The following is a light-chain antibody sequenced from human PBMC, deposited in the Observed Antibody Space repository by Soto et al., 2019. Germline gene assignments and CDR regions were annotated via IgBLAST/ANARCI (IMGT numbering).Light chain of an antibody. CDR2: GNS. CDR1: SSNIGAGYD. Sequence: QAVVTQPPSVSGAPGQRVTISCTGSSSNIGAGYDVHWYQQLPRTAPKLLIYGNSNRPSGVPDRFSGSKSGTSASLAITGLQAEDEADYYCQSYDSSLSVDVFGTGTKLTVL. J-gene: IGLJ1*01. CDR3: QSYDSSLSVDV. V-gene: IGLV1-40*01.